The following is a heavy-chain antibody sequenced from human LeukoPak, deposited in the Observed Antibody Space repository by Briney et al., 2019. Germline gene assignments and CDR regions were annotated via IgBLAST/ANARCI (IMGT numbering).Heavy chain of an antibody. D-gene: IGHD7-27*01. Sequence: VASVKVSCKASGYTFTGYYMHWVQQAPGHGLEWMGWISGGTKYAQEFQGRVTMTRDTSISTAYMELSRLGSDDTAVYYCARRGAGDDAFDIWGQGTMVTVSS. V-gene: IGHV1-2*03. CDR1: GYTFTGYY. J-gene: IGHJ3*02. CDR3: ARRGAGDDAFDI. CDR2: ISGGT.